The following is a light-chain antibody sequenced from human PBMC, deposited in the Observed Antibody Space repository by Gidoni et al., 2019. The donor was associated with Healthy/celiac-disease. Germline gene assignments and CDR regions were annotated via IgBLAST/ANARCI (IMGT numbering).Light chain of an antibody. CDR2: YDS. J-gene: IGLJ2*01. CDR1: NIGSKS. CDR3: QLWDSSSDHQV. V-gene: IGLV3-21*04. Sequence: SYVLTQPPSVSVAPGKTARITCGGNNIGSKSVHWYQQKPGKAPVLVIYYDSDRPSGIPERFSGSNSGNTATLTISRVEAGDEADYYCQLWDSSSDHQVFGGGTKLTVL.